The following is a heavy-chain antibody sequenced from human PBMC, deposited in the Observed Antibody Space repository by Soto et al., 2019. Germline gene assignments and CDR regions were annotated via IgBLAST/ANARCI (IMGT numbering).Heavy chain of an antibody. J-gene: IGHJ5*02. D-gene: IGHD2-15*01. CDR3: ASRPVMEVAQYGNWFDP. V-gene: IGHV1-69*13. CDR2: IIPFFGTT. CDR1: GGTFSSYP. Sequence: SVKVSCKASGGTFSSYPINWVRQAPGQGLEWMGGIIPFFGTTHSAQKFQGRLTITADESTSTTYMELSTLRSEDTAVYYCASRPVMEVAQYGNWFDPWGQGTLVTVSS.